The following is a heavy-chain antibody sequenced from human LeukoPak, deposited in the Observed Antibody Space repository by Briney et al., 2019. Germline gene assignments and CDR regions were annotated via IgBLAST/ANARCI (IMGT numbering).Heavy chain of an antibody. J-gene: IGHJ4*02. D-gene: IGHD3-22*01. V-gene: IGHV4-4*09. CDR3: ATMTRRGQYYFDN. Sequence: SETLSLTCTVSGVSIATYYWSWVRQPPGKGLEWFGFIYHSGNTNYNPSLKSRVTMSVDTSKSQFSLRLSSVTAADTAVYYCATMTRRGQYYFDNWGQGTLVTVSS. CDR1: GVSIATYY. CDR2: IYHSGNT.